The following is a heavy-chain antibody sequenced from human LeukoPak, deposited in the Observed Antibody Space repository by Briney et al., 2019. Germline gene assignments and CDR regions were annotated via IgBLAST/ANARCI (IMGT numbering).Heavy chain of an antibody. Sequence: PSASVKVSCKASGYTFTGYYMHWVRQAPGQGLEWMGWINPNNSATNYAQRFQGRVTMTRDTSISTAYMELSRLRSDDTAVYYCASRGGYYYGDAFDIWGQGTMVTVSS. J-gene: IGHJ3*02. CDR1: GYTFTGYY. CDR2: INPNNSAT. V-gene: IGHV1-2*02. D-gene: IGHD3-22*01. CDR3: ASRGGYYYGDAFDI.